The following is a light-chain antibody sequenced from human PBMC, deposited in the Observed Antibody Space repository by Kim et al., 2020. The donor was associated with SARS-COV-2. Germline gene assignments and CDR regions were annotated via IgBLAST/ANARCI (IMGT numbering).Light chain of an antibody. CDR2: AAS. V-gene: IGKV1-9*01. Sequence: ASVGDRATITCRASQCIGSYLAWYQQKPGKAPKLLIYAASTLQSGVPSRFSGSGSATDFTLTITSLQPEDFATYYCQQREYYPTTFGQGTRLDIK. J-gene: IGKJ5*01. CDR1: QCIGSY. CDR3: QQREYYPTT.